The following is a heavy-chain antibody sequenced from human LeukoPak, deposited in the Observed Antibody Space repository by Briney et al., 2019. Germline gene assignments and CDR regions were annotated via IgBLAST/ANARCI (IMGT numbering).Heavy chain of an antibody. Sequence: GSLRLSCAASGFTFSSYAMSWVRQAPGKGLEWVSSISGSGGSTYYADSVKGRFTISRDNSKNTLYLQMNSLRGDDTAVYYCAKGTRHSSSWFLFDYWDQGTLVTVSS. D-gene: IGHD6-13*01. CDR1: GFTFSSYA. J-gene: IGHJ4*02. CDR3: AKGTRHSSSWFLFDY. V-gene: IGHV3-23*01. CDR2: ISGSGGST.